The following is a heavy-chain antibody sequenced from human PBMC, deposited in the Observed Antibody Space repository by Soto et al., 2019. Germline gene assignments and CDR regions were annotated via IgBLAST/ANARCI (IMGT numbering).Heavy chain of an antibody. V-gene: IGHV3-30*18. Sequence: PGGSLRLSCAASGFTFSSYGMHWVRQAPGKGLEWVAVISYDGSNKYYADSVKGRSTISRDNSKNTLYLQMNSLRAEDTAVYYCAKDPKKYCTNGVCYEYYFDYWGQGTLVTVS. CDR2: ISYDGSNK. CDR1: GFTFSSYG. CDR3: AKDPKKYCTNGVCYEYYFDY. D-gene: IGHD2-8*01. J-gene: IGHJ4*02.